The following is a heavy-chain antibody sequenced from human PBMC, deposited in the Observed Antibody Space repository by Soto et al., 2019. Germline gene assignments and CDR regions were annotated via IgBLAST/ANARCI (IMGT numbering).Heavy chain of an antibody. J-gene: IGHJ4*02. D-gene: IGHD3-10*01. Sequence: QVQLVESGGGVVQPGRSLRLSCTASGFTFSSNGMHWVRQAPRKGLEWGAFIWYDGINKYYADSVKGRFIISRDNSENTVYLQMNSLRAEDTAVYYCARDPYHYGSGSYYFDYWGQGTLVTVSS. CDR2: IWYDGINK. CDR1: GFTFSSNG. V-gene: IGHV3-33*01. CDR3: ARDPYHYGSGSYYFDY.